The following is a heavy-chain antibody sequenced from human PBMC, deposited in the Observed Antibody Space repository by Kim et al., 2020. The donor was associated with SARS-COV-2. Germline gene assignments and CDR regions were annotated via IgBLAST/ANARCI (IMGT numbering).Heavy chain of an antibody. Sequence: YADAVKGRFTISRDNGKNSLYLQMNSLRAEDTAVYYCARVGRRDGYTLDYWGQGTLVTVSS. V-gene: IGHV3-11*01. J-gene: IGHJ4*02. CDR3: ARVGRRDGYTLDY. D-gene: IGHD5-12*01.